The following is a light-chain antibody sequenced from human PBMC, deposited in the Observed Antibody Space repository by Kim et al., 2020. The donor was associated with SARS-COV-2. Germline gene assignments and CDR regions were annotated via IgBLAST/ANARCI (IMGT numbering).Light chain of an antibody. CDR2: GAT. V-gene: IGKV3-20*01. Sequence: SRGEEATRSCRARQGSSSFLGWYQQKPGQAPRLLIHGATNRATGIPDRFSGSGSGTDFTLTISRLEPEDFAVYYCQQHDNSPITFGGGTKVDIK. CDR1: QGSSSF. J-gene: IGKJ4*01. CDR3: QQHDNSPIT.